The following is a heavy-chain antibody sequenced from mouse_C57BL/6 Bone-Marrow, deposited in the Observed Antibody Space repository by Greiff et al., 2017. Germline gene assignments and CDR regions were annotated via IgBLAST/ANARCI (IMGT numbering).Heavy chain of an antibody. V-gene: IGHV5-17*01. Sequence: EVKLVESGGGLVKPGGSLKLSCAASGFTFSDYGMHWVRQAPEQGLEWVAYISSGSSTIYYADTVKGRFTLSRATAKNTLFLQMSSLRSEDTAMYYCARRGFTAVGDYAMDYWGQGTSVTVSS. CDR2: ISSGSSTI. J-gene: IGHJ4*01. CDR1: GFTFSDYG. CDR3: ARRGFTAVGDYAMDY. D-gene: IGHD1-1*01.